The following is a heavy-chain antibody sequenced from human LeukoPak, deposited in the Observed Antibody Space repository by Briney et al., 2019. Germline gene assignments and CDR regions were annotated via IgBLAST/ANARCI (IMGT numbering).Heavy chain of an antibody. D-gene: IGHD3-22*01. J-gene: IGHJ4*02. CDR2: ISSSSSYI. CDR3: ARPYNYYDSSGYYSYHFDY. V-gene: IGHV3-21*01. Sequence: GGSLRLSCAASGFTFSSYSMNWIRQAPGKGLEWVSSISSSSSYIYYADSVKGRFTISRDNAKNSLYLQMNSLRAEDTAVYYCARPYNYYDSSGYYSYHFDYWGQGTLVTVSS. CDR1: GFTFSSYS.